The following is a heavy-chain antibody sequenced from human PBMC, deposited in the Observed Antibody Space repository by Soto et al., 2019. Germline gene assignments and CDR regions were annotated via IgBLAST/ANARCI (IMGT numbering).Heavy chain of an antibody. CDR1: GDSISNYY. CDR3: ARHLWVGSSWYLGAFDI. J-gene: IGHJ3*02. D-gene: IGHD6-13*01. V-gene: IGHV4-59*08. Sequence: TSETLSLTCSVSGDSISNYYWSWIRQPPGKGLEWIGYIYYSGSTNYNPSLKSRVTISVDTSKNQFSLKLSSVTAADTAVYYCARHLWVGSSWYLGAFDIWGQGTMVTVSS. CDR2: IYYSGST.